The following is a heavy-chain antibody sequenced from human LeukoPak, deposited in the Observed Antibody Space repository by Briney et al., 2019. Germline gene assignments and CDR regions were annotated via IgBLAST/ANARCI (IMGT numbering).Heavy chain of an antibody. V-gene: IGHV4-59*01. Sequence: KPSETLSLTCTASGGSISSYYWSWIRQPPGKGLEWIGYIYYSGSTNYNPSLKSRVTISVDTSKNQFSLKLSSVTAADTAVYYCARGDGYVWGSYRSMYYFDYWXXXTLVTVSS. CDR2: IYYSGST. CDR1: GGSISSYY. D-gene: IGHD3-16*02. J-gene: IGHJ4*01. CDR3: ARGDGYVWGSYRSMYYFDY.